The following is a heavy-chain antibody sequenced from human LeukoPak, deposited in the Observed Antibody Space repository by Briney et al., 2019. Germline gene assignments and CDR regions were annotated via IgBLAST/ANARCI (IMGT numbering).Heavy chain of an antibody. CDR2: IIPIFGTA. CDR3: ARSAVAGTLRYFDY. CDR1: GYTFTSYY. V-gene: IGHV1-69*13. Sequence: PRASVKVSCKASGYTFTSYYMHWVRQAPGQGLEWMGGIIPIFGTANYAQKFQGRVTITADESTSTAYMELSSPRSEDTAVYYCARSAVAGTLRYFDYWGQGTLVTVSS. J-gene: IGHJ4*02. D-gene: IGHD6-19*01.